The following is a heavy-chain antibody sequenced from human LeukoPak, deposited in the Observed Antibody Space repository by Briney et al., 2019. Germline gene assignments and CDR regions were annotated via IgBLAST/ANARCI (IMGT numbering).Heavy chain of an antibody. Sequence: SVKVSCKASGGTFSSYAIIWVRQAPGQGLEWMGRIIPILGIANYAQKFQGRVTITADKSTSTAYMELSSLRSEDTAVYYCARASSSWYFAFDIWGQGTMVTVSS. CDR3: ARASSSWYFAFDI. V-gene: IGHV1-69*04. D-gene: IGHD6-13*01. CDR2: IIPILGIA. J-gene: IGHJ3*02. CDR1: GGTFSSYA.